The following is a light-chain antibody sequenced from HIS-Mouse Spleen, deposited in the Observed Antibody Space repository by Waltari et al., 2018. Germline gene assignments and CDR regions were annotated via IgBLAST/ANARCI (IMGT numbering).Light chain of an antibody. J-gene: IGLJ3*02. V-gene: IGLV6-57*02. CDR2: EDN. CDR3: YSAADNNLV. CDR1: SGSIASNY. Sequence: NFMLTQPHSVSESPGKTVTISCTGSSGSIASNYVQWYQQRPGSAPTTVIYEDNQRPSGVPGRFSGSSSGTTVTLTISGAQVEDEADYYCYSAADNNLVFGGGTKLTVL.